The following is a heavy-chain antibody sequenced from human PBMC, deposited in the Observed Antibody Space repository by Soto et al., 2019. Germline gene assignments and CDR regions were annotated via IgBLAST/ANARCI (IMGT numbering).Heavy chain of an antibody. CDR2: IYYSGST. J-gene: IGHJ5*02. D-gene: IGHD2-15*01. CDR1: GGSISSGGYY. V-gene: IGHV4-31*03. Sequence: QVQLQESGPGLVKPSQTLSLTCTVSGGSISSGGYYWSWIRQHPGKGLEWIGYIYYSGSTYYNPSLKSRVTISVDTSKNQSSLKLCSVTAADTAVYYCARAVVAATAGCDWFDPWGQGTLVTVSS. CDR3: ARAVVAATAGCDWFDP.